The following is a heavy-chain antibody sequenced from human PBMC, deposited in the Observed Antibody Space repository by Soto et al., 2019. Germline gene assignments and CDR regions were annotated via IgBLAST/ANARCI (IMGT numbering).Heavy chain of an antibody. J-gene: IGHJ5*02. V-gene: IGHV3-66*01. CDR1: GFTVSSNY. CDR2: IYSGGST. CDR3: ARDQYDFWSGYESYRFDP. Sequence: GGSLRLSCAASGFTVSSNYMSWVRQAPGKGLEWVSVIYSGGSTYYADSVKGRFTISRDNSKNTLYLQMNSLRAEDTAVYYCARDQYDFWSGYESYRFDPWGQGTLVTVSS. D-gene: IGHD3-3*01.